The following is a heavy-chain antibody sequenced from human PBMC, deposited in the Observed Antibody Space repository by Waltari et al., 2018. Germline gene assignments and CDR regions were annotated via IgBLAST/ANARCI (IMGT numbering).Heavy chain of an antibody. V-gene: IGHV1-18*01. CDR1: GYTCRNYG. CDR3: ARLYDASAYYNTYLDP. Sequence: QMQLVQSGAEVKKPGASVKVSCTASGYTCRNYGIAWVRQAPGQGLEWMGWIRGYDGDTKYAREFEGRLTVTTDTSTNTAHMELRSLRSDDTAVYYCARLYDASAYYNTYLDPWGQGALVTVSS. D-gene: IGHD3-22*01. CDR2: IRGYDGDT. J-gene: IGHJ5*02.